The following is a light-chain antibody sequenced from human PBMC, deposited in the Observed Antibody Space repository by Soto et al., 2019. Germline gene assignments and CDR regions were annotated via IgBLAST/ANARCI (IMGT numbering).Light chain of an antibody. CDR3: QQYHNSILM. J-gene: IGKJ1*01. CDR2: GAS. CDR1: QSVSSSH. V-gene: IGKV3-20*01. Sequence: ENVLTQSPGTLSLSPGERATLSCRASQSVSSSHLAWYQQKPGQAPRLLMYGASSRATGIPDRFSGGGSGADFTLTISRLEPEAFGVYYCQQYHNSILMFGQGTKVEIK.